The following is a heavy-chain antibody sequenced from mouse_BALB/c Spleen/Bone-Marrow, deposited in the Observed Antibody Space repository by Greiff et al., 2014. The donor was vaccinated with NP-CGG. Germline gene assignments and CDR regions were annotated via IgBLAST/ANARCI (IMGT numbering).Heavy chain of an antibody. CDR1: GYTFTSYV. V-gene: IGHV1-14*01. CDR2: INPYNDAT. CDR3: AREGVDYFDH. Sequence: EVQLQQSGPELVKPGASVKMSCKASGYTFTSYVIHWVKQKPGQGLEWIGYINPYNDATKFNERFKGKATLTSDKSSSTAYMVLSSLTSEDSAVYYCAREGVDYFDHWGQGTTLTVSS. J-gene: IGHJ2*01.